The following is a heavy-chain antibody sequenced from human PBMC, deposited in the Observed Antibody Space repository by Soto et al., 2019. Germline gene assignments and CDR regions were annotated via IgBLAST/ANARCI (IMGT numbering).Heavy chain of an antibody. Sequence: QVQLVESGGGVVQPGRSLRLSCAASGFTFSSYAMHWVRQAPGKGLEWVAVISYDGSNKYYADSVKGRFTISRDNSKNTLYLQMNSLRAEETAVYYCARDGVNSEYYYDSSGYSASDYWGQGTLVTVSS. CDR2: ISYDGSNK. D-gene: IGHD3-22*01. J-gene: IGHJ4*02. CDR3: ARDGVNSEYYYDSSGYSASDY. V-gene: IGHV3-30-3*01. CDR1: GFTFSSYA.